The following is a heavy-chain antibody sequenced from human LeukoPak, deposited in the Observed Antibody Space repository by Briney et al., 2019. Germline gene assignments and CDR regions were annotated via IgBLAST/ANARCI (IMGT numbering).Heavy chain of an antibody. CDR1: GYSFTSYW. CDR2: INPSAGST. CDR3: ARGHDRTGYYYSGVIDL. D-gene: IGHD3-22*01. V-gene: IGHV1-46*01. Sequence: GESLKISCKGSGYSFTSYWIGWVRQAPGQGLEWMGIINPSAGSTSNVQKFQGRVTMTRDTSTSTVYMELSSLRSEDTAVYYCARGHDRTGYYYSGVIDLWGQGTLVTVSS. J-gene: IGHJ4*02.